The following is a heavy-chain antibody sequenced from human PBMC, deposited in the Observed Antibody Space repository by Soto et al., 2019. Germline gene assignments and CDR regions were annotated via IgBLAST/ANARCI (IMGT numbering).Heavy chain of an antibody. Sequence: GGPLRLSCAASGFTFSSYAMHWVRQAPGKGLEWVAVISYDGSNKYYADSVKGRFTISRDNSKNTLYLQMNSLRAEDTAVYYCAREGSTGGQGTLVTVSS. CDR1: GFTFSSYA. V-gene: IGHV3-30-3*01. CDR3: AREGST. J-gene: IGHJ4*02. CDR2: ISYDGSNK.